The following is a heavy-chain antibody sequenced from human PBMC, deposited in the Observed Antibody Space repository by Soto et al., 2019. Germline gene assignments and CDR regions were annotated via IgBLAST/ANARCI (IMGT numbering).Heavy chain of an antibody. CDR3: ARRYGWAFDS. D-gene: IGHD3-16*01. V-gene: IGHV4-59*08. CDR1: GGSISSYY. Sequence: QVQLQESGPGLVKPSETLSLTCTVSGGSISSYYWSWIRQPPGKGLEWIGYIYYSGSTNYNPSLKSPVTISVDASTSLFSLKLSSLAAGDMAVYHFARRYGWAFDSWGQGRTVTVSS. CDR2: IYYSGST. J-gene: IGHJ3*02.